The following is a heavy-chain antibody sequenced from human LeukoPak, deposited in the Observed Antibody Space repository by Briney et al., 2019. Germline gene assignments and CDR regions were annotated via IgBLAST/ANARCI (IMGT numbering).Heavy chain of an antibody. V-gene: IGHV4-59*01. Sequence: SETLSLTCAVSGDSIRSYYWSWIRQPPGKGLEWIGYIYYSGSTNYNRSLRSRVTISVDTSNNQFSLKLTSVTAADTAVYYCARTDTGSYFWFDPWGQGTLVTVSS. CDR3: ARTDTGSYFWFDP. CDR1: GDSIRSYY. D-gene: IGHD1-26*01. CDR2: IYYSGST. J-gene: IGHJ5*02.